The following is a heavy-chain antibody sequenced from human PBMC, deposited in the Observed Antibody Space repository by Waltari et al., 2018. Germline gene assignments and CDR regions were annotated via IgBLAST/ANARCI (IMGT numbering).Heavy chain of an antibody. V-gene: IGHV4-38-2*01. CDR2: IGGSSGST. J-gene: IGHJ1*01. Sequence: QVQLQESGPGLVKPSETLSLTCPVSGCSLSHGYYWHLICNTPGKGLEWIGYIGGSSGSTYYNPSLKSRVTISKDTSKNQFSLKLSSVTAADTAVYYCARKGADYVRGTYFEFWGQGALVTVSS. CDR1: GCSLSHGYY. CDR3: ARKGADYVRGTYFEF. D-gene: IGHD3-10*02.